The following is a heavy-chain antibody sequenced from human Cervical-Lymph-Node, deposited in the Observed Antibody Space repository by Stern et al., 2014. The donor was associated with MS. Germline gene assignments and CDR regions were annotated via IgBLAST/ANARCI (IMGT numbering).Heavy chain of an antibody. CDR1: ENTFTGYY. D-gene: IGHD1-26*01. V-gene: IGHV1-2*02. CDR2: LNTNSGAT. Sequence: VHLVESGAEVKKPGASVKVTCKTSENTFTGYYIHWVRQAPGQGLEWMGWLNTNSGATNYAQRFQDRVSLTSDTSNSLAYMELDRLTSGDTAVYYCARISLGSGIDYWGQGSLVTVSS. CDR3: ARISLGSGIDY. J-gene: IGHJ4*02.